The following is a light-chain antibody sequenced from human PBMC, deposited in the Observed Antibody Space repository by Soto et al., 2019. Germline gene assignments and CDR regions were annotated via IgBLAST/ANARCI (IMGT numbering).Light chain of an antibody. Sequence: EFVLTQSPDTLSLSPGERATLSCRASQSVSTYLAWYQQKPGQAPRLLISGASRRATGIPDRFSGSGSATDFTLTISRLEPEDFAVFYCQQYGDSPTFGQGTKVDIK. J-gene: IGKJ1*01. CDR3: QQYGDSPT. CDR2: GAS. CDR1: QSVSTY. V-gene: IGKV3-20*01.